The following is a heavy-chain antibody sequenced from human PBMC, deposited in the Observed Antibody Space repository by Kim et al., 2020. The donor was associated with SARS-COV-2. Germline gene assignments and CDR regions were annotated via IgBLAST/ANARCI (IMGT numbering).Heavy chain of an antibody. CDR3: ALTLNGDLRDEDY. J-gene: IGHJ4*02. V-gene: IGHV1-69*13. Sequence: SVKVSCKASGGTFSSYAISWVRQAPGQGLEWMGGIIPIFGTANYAQKFQGRVTITADESTSTAYMELSSLRSEDTAVYYCALTLNGDLRDEDYWGQGTLVTVSS. CDR2: IIPIFGTA. D-gene: IGHD4-17*01. CDR1: GGTFSSYA.